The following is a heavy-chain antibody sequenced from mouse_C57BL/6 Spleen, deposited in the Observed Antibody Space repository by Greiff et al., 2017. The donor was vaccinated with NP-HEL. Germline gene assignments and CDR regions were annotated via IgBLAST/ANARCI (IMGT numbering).Heavy chain of an antibody. Sequence: EVMLVESVAELVRPGASVKLSCTASGFNIKNTYMHWVKQRPEQGLEWIGRIDPANGNTKYAPKFQGKATITADTSSNTAYLQLSSLTSEDTAIYYCARSDTTVVDWYFDVWGTGTTVTVSS. J-gene: IGHJ1*03. CDR3: ARSDTTVVDWYFDV. D-gene: IGHD1-1*01. CDR2: IDPANGNT. V-gene: IGHV14-3*01. CDR1: GFNIKNTY.